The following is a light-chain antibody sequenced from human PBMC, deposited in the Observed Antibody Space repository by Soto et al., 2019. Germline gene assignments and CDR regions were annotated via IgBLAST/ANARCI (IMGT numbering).Light chain of an antibody. V-gene: IGKV3-20*01. J-gene: IGKJ2*01. CDR2: GAS. Sequence: EIVLTQSPGTLSLSPGERATLSCRASQSVNSNYLAWYQQKPGQAPRLLIYGASSRPTGIPDRFRGSGSGPVYTLTISRLGPEDFAVYYCQQYIDSPPGYPIGQGTKLEIK. CDR1: QSVNSNY. CDR3: QQYIDSPPGYP.